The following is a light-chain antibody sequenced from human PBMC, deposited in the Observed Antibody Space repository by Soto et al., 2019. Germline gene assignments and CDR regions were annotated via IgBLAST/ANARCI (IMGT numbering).Light chain of an antibody. V-gene: IGLV2-8*01. J-gene: IGLJ1*01. CDR2: EVS. CDR3: SSYTSISTLYV. CDR1: SSDVGKYDY. Sequence: QSALTQPPSASGSPGQSVTISYTGTSSDVGKYDYVSWFQHHPGKAPKLIIYEVSKRPSGVPDRFSGSKSGSTASLTVSGLQTEDEADYYCSSYTSISTLYVFGTGTKLTVL.